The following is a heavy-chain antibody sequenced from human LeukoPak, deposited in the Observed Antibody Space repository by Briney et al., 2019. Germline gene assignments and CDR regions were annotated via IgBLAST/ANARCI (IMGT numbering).Heavy chain of an antibody. CDR3: TSDRVGATSPFDY. CDR1: GFTFGDYA. CDR2: IRGRPYGGTT. D-gene: IGHD1-26*01. V-gene: IGHV3-49*04. J-gene: IGHJ4*02. Sequence: GGSLRLSCTASGFTFGDYAMSWVRQAPGKGLEWVGFIRGRPYGGTTEYAASVKGRFTISRDDSKSIAFLQMNSLKTEDTAVYYCTSDRVGATSPFDYWGQGTLVTVSS.